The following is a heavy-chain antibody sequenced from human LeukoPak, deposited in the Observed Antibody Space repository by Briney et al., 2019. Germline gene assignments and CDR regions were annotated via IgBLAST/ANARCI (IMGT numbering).Heavy chain of an antibody. CDR2: ISYDGSNK. CDR1: GFTFSSYA. V-gene: IGHV3-30-3*01. D-gene: IGHD1-26*01. J-gene: IGHJ3*02. CDR3: ARDHLPAQWKLRNTDAFDI. Sequence: PGGSLRLSCAASGFTFSSYAMHWVRQAPGKGLEWVAVISYDGSNKYYADSVKGRFTISRDNSKNTLYLQMNSLRAEDTAVYYCARDHLPAQWKLRNTDAFDIWGQGTMVTVSS.